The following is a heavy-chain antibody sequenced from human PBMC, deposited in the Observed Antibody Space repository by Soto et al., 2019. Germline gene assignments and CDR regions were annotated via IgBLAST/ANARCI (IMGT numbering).Heavy chain of an antibody. CDR3: AKGHCSDGACYSSRFDP. CDR1: GASVKSYY. Sequence: QVQLQESGPGLVKPSETLSLSCAVSGASVKSYYWNWIRQTPGKGLEWIGYIYYPGNTNYNPSLKSRVTMTLDTYKNLVSLKVTSVTAADTAVYYCAKGHCSDGACYSSRFDPWGQGAQVTVSA. D-gene: IGHD2-15*01. V-gene: IGHV4-59*02. J-gene: IGHJ5*02. CDR2: IYYPGNT.